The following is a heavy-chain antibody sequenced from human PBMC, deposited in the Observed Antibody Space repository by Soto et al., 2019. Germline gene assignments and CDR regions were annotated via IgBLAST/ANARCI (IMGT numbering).Heavy chain of an antibody. CDR2: ISGSGSKT. J-gene: IGHJ5*02. D-gene: IGHD3-10*01. Sequence: EVQLLESGGGLVQPGGSLRLSCAASGFTFSSYAMSWVRQAPGKGLEWVSTISGSGSKTYYADSVKGRFTISKDNSKSTPNLQMNSLRAEDTAVYYCAKDSLNYYYSSGPFDPWGQGTLVTVSS. V-gene: IGHV3-23*01. CDR3: AKDSLNYYYSSGPFDP. CDR1: GFTFSSYA.